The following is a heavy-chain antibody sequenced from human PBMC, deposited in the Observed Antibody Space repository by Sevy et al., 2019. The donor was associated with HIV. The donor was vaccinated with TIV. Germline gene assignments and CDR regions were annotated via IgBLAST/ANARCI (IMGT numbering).Heavy chain of an antibody. V-gene: IGHV1-18*01. CDR1: GYTFTSYG. CDR3: ARVSAAAGMYYYYYGMDV. J-gene: IGHJ6*02. Sequence: ASVKVSCKASGYTFTSYGISWVRQAPGQGLEWMGWISAYNGNTNYAQKLQGRVTMTTDTSTSTAYMELRSLRSDDTAVDYCARVSAAAGMYYYYYGMDVWGQGTTVTVSS. D-gene: IGHD6-13*01. CDR2: ISAYNGNT.